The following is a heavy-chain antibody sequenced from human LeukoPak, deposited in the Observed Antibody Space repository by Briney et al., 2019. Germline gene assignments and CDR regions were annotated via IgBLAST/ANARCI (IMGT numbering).Heavy chain of an antibody. V-gene: IGHV1-2*02. CDR2: INPNSGGT. Sequence: ASVKVCCKASGYTFTGYYMHWVRQAPGQGLEWMGWINPNSGGTNYAQKFQGRVTMTRDTSISTAYMELSRLRSDDTAVYYCARDRGVVVPAAIDYWGQGTLVTVSS. D-gene: IGHD2-2*01. CDR3: ARDRGVVVPAAIDY. CDR1: GYTFTGYY. J-gene: IGHJ4*02.